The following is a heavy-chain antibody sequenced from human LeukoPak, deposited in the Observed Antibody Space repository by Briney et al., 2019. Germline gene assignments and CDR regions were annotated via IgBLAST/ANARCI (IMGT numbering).Heavy chain of an antibody. D-gene: IGHD5-12*01. CDR3: VRRRYSGYDMRY. V-gene: IGHV3-23*01. Sequence: PGGSLRLSCAASGFTFSSYGMSWVRQAPGKGLEWVSAISGSGGSTYYVDSVKGRFTISRDNSKNTLYLQMNSLRAEDTAVYYCVRRRYSGYDMRYWGQGTLVTVSS. CDR2: ISGSGGST. J-gene: IGHJ4*02. CDR1: GFTFSSYG.